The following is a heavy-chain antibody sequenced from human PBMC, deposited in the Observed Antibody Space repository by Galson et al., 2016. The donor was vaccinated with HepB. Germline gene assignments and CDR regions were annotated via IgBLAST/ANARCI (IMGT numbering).Heavy chain of an antibody. CDR1: GFAFASYG. D-gene: IGHD2-2*01. V-gene: IGHV1-18*01. Sequence: SVKVSCKASGFAFASYGFSWVRQAPGQALEWMGWISAYSGRSDYPQNLQGRVTMSTDTSTRTVYMELRSLRPDDTAVYYCVRDLSTMTSAHASNVWGQGTMITVSS. CDR3: VRDLSTMTSAHASNV. CDR2: ISAYSGRS. J-gene: IGHJ3*01.